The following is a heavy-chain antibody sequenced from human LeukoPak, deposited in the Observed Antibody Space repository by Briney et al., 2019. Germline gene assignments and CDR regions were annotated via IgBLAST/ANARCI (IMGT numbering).Heavy chain of an antibody. CDR1: GFTFSSYW. J-gene: IGHJ4*02. CDR2: IKQDGSVK. V-gene: IGHV3-7*03. Sequence: GGSLRLSCAASGFTFSSYWMSWVRQAPGMGLEWVANIKQDGSVKNYVDSAKGRFTISRDNAKNSLYLQMSSLRAEDTAVYYCVRNSPDGWDWGQGTLVTVSS. CDR3: VRNSPDGWD. D-gene: IGHD1-26*01.